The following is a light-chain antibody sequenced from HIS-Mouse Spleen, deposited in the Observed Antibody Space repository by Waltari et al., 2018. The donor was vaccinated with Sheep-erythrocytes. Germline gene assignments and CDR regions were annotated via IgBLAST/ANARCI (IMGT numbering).Light chain of an antibody. CDR1: QSISSY. CDR3: QQSYSTPPT. CDR2: AAS. J-gene: IGKJ4*01. Sequence: DIQMTQSPSSLSASVGDRVTITCRASQSISSYLNWYQQKPGKAPKLLIYAASSLQSGVPSRFSGSGSVTDVTLTISRLQPEDFATYYCQQSYSTPPTFGGGTKVEIK. V-gene: IGKV1-39*01.